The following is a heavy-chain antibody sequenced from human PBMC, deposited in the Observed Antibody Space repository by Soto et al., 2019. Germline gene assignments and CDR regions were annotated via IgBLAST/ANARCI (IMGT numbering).Heavy chain of an antibody. CDR1: GYTFTSYG. CDR2: ISAYNGNT. CDR3: ARDIAVAGTIDAFDI. D-gene: IGHD6-19*01. J-gene: IGHJ3*02. Sequence: ASVKVSCKASGYTFTSYGISWVRQAPGQGLEWMGWISAYNGNTNYAQKLQGRVTMTTDTSTSTAYMELRSLRSDDTAVYYCARDIAVAGTIDAFDIWGQGTMVTVSS. V-gene: IGHV1-18*01.